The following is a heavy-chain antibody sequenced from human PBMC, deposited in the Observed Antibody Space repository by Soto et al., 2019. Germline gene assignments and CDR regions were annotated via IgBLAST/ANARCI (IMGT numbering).Heavy chain of an antibody. CDR3: AKDQLDILTGYYKDNWFDP. D-gene: IGHD3-9*01. Sequence: GGSLRLSCAASGFTFSSYAMSWVRQAPGKGLEWVSAISGSGGGTYYADSVKGRFTISRDNSKNTLYLQMNSLRAEDTAVYYCAKDQLDILTGYYKDNWFDPWGQGTLVTVSS. J-gene: IGHJ5*02. CDR1: GFTFSSYA. V-gene: IGHV3-23*01. CDR2: ISGSGGGT.